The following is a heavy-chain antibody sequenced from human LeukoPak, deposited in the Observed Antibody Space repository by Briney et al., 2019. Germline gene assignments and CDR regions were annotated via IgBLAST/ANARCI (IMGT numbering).Heavy chain of an antibody. Sequence: GGSLRLSCAASGFTVSSNYMSWVRQAPGKGLEWVSVIYSGGSTYYADSVKGRFTISRDNSKNTLYLQMNSLRAEDTAVYYCASTKGGIAAAGTGVDYWGQGTLVTVSS. CDR1: GFTVSSNY. D-gene: IGHD6-13*01. J-gene: IGHJ4*02. CDR2: IYSGGST. V-gene: IGHV3-66*01. CDR3: ASTKGGIAAAGTGVDY.